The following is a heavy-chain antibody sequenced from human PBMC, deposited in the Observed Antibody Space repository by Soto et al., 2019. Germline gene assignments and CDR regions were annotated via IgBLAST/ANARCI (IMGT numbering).Heavy chain of an antibody. D-gene: IGHD3-16*01. V-gene: IGHV3-74*01. CDR1: GFTFSSYW. CDR2: INSDGSRT. Sequence: EVQLVESGGGLVQPGGSLRLSCAVSGFTFSSYWMHWVRQAPGKGLVWVSRINSDGSRTSYADSVKGRFTISRDNAKNTLYLQMNSLRDEDTAVYYFALGLEYRYDYGGQGPLVTVSS. J-gene: IGHJ4*02. CDR3: ALGLEYRYDY.